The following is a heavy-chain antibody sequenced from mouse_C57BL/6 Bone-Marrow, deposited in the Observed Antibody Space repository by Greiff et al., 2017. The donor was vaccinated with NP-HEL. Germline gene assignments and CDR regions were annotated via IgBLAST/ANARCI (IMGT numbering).Heavy chain of an antibody. CDR3: ARAGVIYYYGSSYDYFDY. J-gene: IGHJ2*01. Sequence: QVQLKQPGTELVKPGASVKLSCKASGYTFTSYWMHWVKQRPGQGLEWIGNINPSNGGTNYNEKFKSKATLTVDKSSSTAYMQLSSLTSEDSAVYYCARAGVIYYYGSSYDYFDYWGQGTTLTVSS. D-gene: IGHD1-1*01. V-gene: IGHV1-53*01. CDR1: GYTFTSYW. CDR2: INPSNGGT.